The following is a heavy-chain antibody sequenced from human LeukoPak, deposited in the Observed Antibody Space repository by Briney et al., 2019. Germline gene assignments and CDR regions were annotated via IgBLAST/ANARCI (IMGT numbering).Heavy chain of an antibody. Sequence: PSETLSLTCTVSGGSISSYYWSWIRQPPVKGLEWIGYIYYSGSTNYNPSLKSRVTISVDTSKNQFSLKLSSVTAADTAVYYCARHRGSGWPASHYYGMDVWGQGTTVTVSS. J-gene: IGHJ6*02. CDR1: GGSISSYY. D-gene: IGHD6-19*01. CDR3: ARHRGSGWPASHYYGMDV. V-gene: IGHV4-59*08. CDR2: IYYSGST.